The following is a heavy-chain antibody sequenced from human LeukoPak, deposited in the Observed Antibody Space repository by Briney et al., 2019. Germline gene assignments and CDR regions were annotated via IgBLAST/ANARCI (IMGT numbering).Heavy chain of an antibody. CDR1: GFTFSTYA. J-gene: IGHJ4*02. V-gene: IGHV3-23*01. CDR2: FNGSGGST. Sequence: AGGSLRLSCAASGFTFSTYAMSWVRQPPGKGLEWVSAFNGSGGSTYYADSVKGRFTISRDNSKNTLYLQMNSLRVEDTAVYYCVKSSPPPFRYWGQGTLVTVSS. CDR3: VKSSPPPFRY.